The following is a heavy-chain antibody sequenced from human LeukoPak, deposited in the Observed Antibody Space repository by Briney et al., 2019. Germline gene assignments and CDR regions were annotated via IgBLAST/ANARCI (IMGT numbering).Heavy chain of an antibody. V-gene: IGHV3-30*03. CDR2: ISYDGSNK. Sequence: GSPRLSCAASGFTFSSYGMHWVRQAPGKGLEWVAVISYDGSNKYYADSVKGRFTISRDNSKNTLYHQMNSLRAEDTAVYYCTSPRIAVAGSADYWGQGTLVTVSS. J-gene: IGHJ4*02. D-gene: IGHD6-19*01. CDR3: TSPRIAVAGSADY. CDR1: GFTFSSYG.